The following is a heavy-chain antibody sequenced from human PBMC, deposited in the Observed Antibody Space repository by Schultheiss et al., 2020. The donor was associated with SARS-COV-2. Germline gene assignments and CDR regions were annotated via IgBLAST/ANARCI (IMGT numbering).Heavy chain of an antibody. D-gene: IGHD6-13*01. CDR3: ARVPPGSGIAAAGTPGWFDP. Sequence: GGSLRLSCAASGFTFSSYWMSWVRQAPGKGLEWVSVIYSGGSTYYADSVKGRFTISRDNSKNTLYLQMNSLRAEDTAVYYCARVPPGSGIAAAGTPGWFDPWGQGTLVTVSS. V-gene: IGHV3-66*01. CDR2: IYSGGST. J-gene: IGHJ5*02. CDR1: GFTFSSYW.